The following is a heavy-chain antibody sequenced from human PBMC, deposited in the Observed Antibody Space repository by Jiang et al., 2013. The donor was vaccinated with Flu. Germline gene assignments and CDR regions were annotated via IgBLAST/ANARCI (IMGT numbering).Heavy chain of an antibody. V-gene: IGHV4-31*03. D-gene: IGHD6-13*01. CDR1: GGSISSGGYY. CDR2: IYYSGST. CDR3: ARGGVSWSQFDY. Sequence: YGSGLVKPSQTLSLTCTVSGGSISSGGYYWSWIRQHPGKGLEWIGYIYYSGSTYYNPSLKSRVTISVDTSKNQFSLKLSSVTAADTAVYYCARGGVSWSQFDYVGPGNPGHRLL. J-gene: IGHJ4*02.